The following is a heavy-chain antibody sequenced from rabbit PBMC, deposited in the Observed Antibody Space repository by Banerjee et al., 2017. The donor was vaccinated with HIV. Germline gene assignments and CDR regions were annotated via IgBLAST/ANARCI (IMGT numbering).Heavy chain of an antibody. Sequence: QSLEESGGDLVKPGASLTLTCTASGLDFSSSYYMCWVRQAPGKGLEWIACIYTGSSGSTYYASWAKGRFTISKTSSTTVTLQMTSLTAADTATYFCARAGWSGYGYPSNLWGPGTLVTVS. CDR2: IYTGSSGST. J-gene: IGHJ4*01. CDR1: GLDFSSSYY. CDR3: ARAGWSGYGYPSNL. D-gene: IGHD6-1*01. V-gene: IGHV1S40*01.